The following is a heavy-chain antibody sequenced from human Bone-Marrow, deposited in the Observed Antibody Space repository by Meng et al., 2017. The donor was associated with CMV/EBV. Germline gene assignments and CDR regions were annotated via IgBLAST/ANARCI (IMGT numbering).Heavy chain of an antibody. CDR2: INPNSGGT. J-gene: IGHJ6*02. Sequence: ASLKVSCKASGYTFTGYYMHWVRQAPGQGLEWMGWINPNSGGTNYAQKFQGRVTMTRDTSISTAYMELSRLRSDDTAVYYCARDGGGSGTKYYYYYGMDVWGPGHTVHVAS. V-gene: IGHV1-2*02. CDR1: GYTFTGYY. D-gene: IGHD3-10*01. CDR3: ARDGGGSGTKYYYYYGMDV.